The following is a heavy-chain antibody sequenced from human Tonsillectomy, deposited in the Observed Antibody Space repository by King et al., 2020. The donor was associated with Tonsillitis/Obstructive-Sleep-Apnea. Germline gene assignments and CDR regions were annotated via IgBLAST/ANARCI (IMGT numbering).Heavy chain of an antibody. CDR2: ISYDGSNK. CDR1: GFTFNSYG. Sequence: VQLVESGGGVVQPGRSLRLSCAASGFTFNSYGMHWVRQAPGKGLAWVALISYDGSNKYYADSVKGRFTISRDNSKNTLYLQMNSLRAEDTAVYYCAKDQGDQLFYYGMDVWGQGTTVTVSS. CDR3: AKDQGDQLFYYGMDV. D-gene: IGHD2-2*01. V-gene: IGHV3-30*18. J-gene: IGHJ6*02.